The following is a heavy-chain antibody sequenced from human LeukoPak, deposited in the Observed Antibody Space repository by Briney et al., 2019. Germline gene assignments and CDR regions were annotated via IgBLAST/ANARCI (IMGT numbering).Heavy chain of an antibody. J-gene: IGHJ4*02. V-gene: IGHV3-7*03. CDR3: ARDPLAY. CDR2: IKQDGSEK. D-gene: IGHD3-3*02. CDR1: GFTFSSYA. Sequence: GGSLRLSCAASGFTFSSYAMSWVRQAPGKGLEWVANIKQDGSEKYYVDSVKGRFTISRDNAKNSLYLQMNSLRAEDTAVYYCARDPLAYWGQGTLVTVSS.